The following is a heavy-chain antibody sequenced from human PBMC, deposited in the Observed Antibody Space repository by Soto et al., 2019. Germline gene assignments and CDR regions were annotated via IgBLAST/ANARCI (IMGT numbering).Heavy chain of an antibody. D-gene: IGHD3-9*01. CDR3: VVTTGIT. Sequence: QVQLVQSGAEVKKPGASVTVSCKASGYTFTTYDIHWVRQATGQGLEWMGFMNPNGGNTGYAQKFPGRVTMTRNSAISTAYMELTSLRSEDTAVYYCVVTTGITWGQCTLVTVSS. CDR1: GYTFTTYD. J-gene: IGHJ1*01. CDR2: MNPNGGNT. V-gene: IGHV1-8*01.